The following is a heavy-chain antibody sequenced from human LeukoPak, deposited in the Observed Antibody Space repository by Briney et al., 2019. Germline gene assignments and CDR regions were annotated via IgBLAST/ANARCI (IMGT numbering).Heavy chain of an antibody. J-gene: IGHJ5*02. CDR3: ARDGWWFGEFNWFDP. CDR2: IIPIFGTA. Sequence: SVKVSCKASGGTFSNYAISWVRQAPGQGLEWMGGIIPIFGTANYAQKFQGRVTITADESTSTAYMELSSLRSEDTAVYYCARDGWWFGEFNWFDPWGQGTLVTVSS. CDR1: GGTFSNYA. V-gene: IGHV1-69*13. D-gene: IGHD3-10*01.